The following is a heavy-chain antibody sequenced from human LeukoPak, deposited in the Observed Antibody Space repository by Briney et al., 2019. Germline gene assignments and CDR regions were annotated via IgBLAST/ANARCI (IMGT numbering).Heavy chain of an antibody. CDR2: IHYRGST. Sequence: PSETLSLTCTVSGDSISSGSYSWGWIRQPPGKGLEWIGSIHYRGSTYYNPSLNSRVTISVDKPKNQFSLKLSSVTAADTAVYYCASPLASGWYSWFDPWGQGTLVTVSS. V-gene: IGHV4-39*01. CDR1: GDSISSGSYS. J-gene: IGHJ5*02. D-gene: IGHD6-19*01. CDR3: ASPLASGWYSWFDP.